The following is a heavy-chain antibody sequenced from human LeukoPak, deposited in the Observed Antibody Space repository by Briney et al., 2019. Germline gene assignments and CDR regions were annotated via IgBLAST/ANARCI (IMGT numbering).Heavy chain of an antibody. Sequence: PSETLSLTXTVSGGSISSSSYYWGWIRQPPGKGLEWIGSIYYSGSTYYNPSLKSRVTISVDTSKNQFSLKLSSVTAADTAVYYCANQEYDAFDIWGQGTMVTVSS. CDR3: ANQEYDAFDI. D-gene: IGHD2/OR15-2a*01. CDR1: GGSISSSSYY. J-gene: IGHJ3*02. V-gene: IGHV4-39*01. CDR2: IYYSGST.